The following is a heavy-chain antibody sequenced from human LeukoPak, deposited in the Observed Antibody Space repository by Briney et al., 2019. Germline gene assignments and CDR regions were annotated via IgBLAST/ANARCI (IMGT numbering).Heavy chain of an antibody. Sequence: GRSLRLSWAAAGLTFSSFAMSWVSQAPRKGLEWVSAISGSGGSTYYADSVEGRFTIPRDNSKNTLYLQMNRQIGEHTGVYYCAVRIRFLEWLLGYWGQGTLVTVSS. D-gene: IGHD3-3*01. CDR1: GLTFSSFA. CDR2: ISGSGGST. V-gene: IGHV3-23*01. J-gene: IGHJ4*02. CDR3: AVRIRFLEWLLGY.